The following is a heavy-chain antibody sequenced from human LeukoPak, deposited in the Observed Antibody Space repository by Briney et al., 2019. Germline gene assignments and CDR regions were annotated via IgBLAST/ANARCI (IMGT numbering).Heavy chain of an antibody. D-gene: IGHD1-20*01. J-gene: IGHJ1*01. CDR3: ARDGITGSFQH. V-gene: IGHV1-8*01. Sequence: ASVKVSCKASGYSFSSYDINWVRQATGQGLEWMGLMNPNSGNTGYAQKLQGRVTMTTDTSTSTAYMELRSLRSDDTAVYYCARDGITGSFQHWGQGTLVTVSS. CDR1: GYSFSSYD. CDR2: MNPNSGNT.